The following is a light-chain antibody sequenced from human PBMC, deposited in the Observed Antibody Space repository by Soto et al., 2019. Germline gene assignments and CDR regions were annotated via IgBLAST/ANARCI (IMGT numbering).Light chain of an antibody. Sequence: QSVLTQPASMSGSPGQWITISCTGTSSDVGGYNYVSWYQQHPDKAPKLIVYDVTNRPSGISDRFSGSKSGNTASLTISGLQAEDEADYYCSSYAISSTYVFGTDTQLTVL. V-gene: IGLV2-14*01. CDR1: SSDVGGYNY. CDR2: DVT. J-gene: IGLJ1*01. CDR3: SSYAISSTYV.